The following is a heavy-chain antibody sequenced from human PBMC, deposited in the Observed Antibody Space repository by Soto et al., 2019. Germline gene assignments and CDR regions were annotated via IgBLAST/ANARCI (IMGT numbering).Heavy chain of an antibody. J-gene: IGHJ4*02. CDR1: GYTFTSYA. CDR3: ARDLQADY. CDR2: INAGYGNT. V-gene: IGHV1-3*01. Sequence: QVQLVQSGAEVKKPGASVKVSCKASGYTFTSYAMHWVRQAPAQRLEWMGWINAGYGNTKYAQKFQGRVTITRDTSASTAYMELSSLRSEDTAVYYCARDLQADYCGQGTLGTVSS.